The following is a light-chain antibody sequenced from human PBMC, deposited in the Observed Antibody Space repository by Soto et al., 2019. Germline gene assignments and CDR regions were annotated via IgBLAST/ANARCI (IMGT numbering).Light chain of an antibody. CDR1: SSNIGAGYD. CDR2: GNS. CDR3: QSYDSSLSGSVV. Sequence: QTVVTQPPSVSGAPGQRVTISCTGSSSNIGAGYDVHWYQQLPRTAPKLLIYGNSNRPSGVPDRFSGSKSGTSASLAITGLQAEDEADYYCQSYDSSLSGSVVFGGGTKVTVL. V-gene: IGLV1-40*01. J-gene: IGLJ2*01.